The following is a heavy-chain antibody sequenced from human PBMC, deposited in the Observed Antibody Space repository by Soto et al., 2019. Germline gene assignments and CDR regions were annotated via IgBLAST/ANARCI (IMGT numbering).Heavy chain of an antibody. CDR2: ISSNGGST. J-gene: IGHJ3*02. CDR1: VFTFSSYA. CDR3: VKDPFGTGRLTHDAFDI. Sequence: GGSLRLSCSASVFTFSSYAMHWVRQAPGKGLEYVSAISSNGGSTYYADSVKGRFTISRDNSKNTLYLQMSSLRAEDTAVYYCVKDPFGTGRLTHDAFDIWGQGTMVTVSS. D-gene: IGHD2-8*02. V-gene: IGHV3-64D*06.